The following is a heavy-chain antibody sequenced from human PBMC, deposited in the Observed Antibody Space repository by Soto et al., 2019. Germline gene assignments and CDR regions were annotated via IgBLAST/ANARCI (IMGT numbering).Heavy chain of an antibody. CDR2: IYPGDSDT. Sequence: XESLKISCKGSGYSFTSYWIGWVRQMPGKGLEWMGIIYPGDSDTRYSPSFQGQVTISADKSISTAYLQWSSPKASDTAMYYCARPGSAAEYGMDVWGQGTTVTVSS. D-gene: IGHD6-13*01. V-gene: IGHV5-51*01. J-gene: IGHJ6*02. CDR1: GYSFTSYW. CDR3: ARPGSAAEYGMDV.